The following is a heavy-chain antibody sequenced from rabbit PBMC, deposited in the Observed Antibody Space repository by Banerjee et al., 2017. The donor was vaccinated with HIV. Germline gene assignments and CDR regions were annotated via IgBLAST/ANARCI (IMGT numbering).Heavy chain of an antibody. D-gene: IGHD6-1*01. CDR2: IYTGSSGST. J-gene: IGHJ4*01. CDR1: GFDFSSYG. Sequence: QEQLVESGGGLVQPGGSLKLSCVASGFDFSSYGVGWVRQAPGKGPEWIACIYTGSSGSTYYASWAKGRFTISKTSSTTVTLQMTSLTAADTATYFCARVAVAGDAYVSFNLWGQGTLVTVS. CDR3: ARVAVAGDAYVSFNL. V-gene: IGHV1S45*01.